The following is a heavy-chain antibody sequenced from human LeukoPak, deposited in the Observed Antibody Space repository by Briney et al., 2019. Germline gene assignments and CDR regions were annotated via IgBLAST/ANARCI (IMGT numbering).Heavy chain of an antibody. CDR2: ISSSSSYI. CDR3: ARDGGYCSSTSCYRDDYYYYGMDV. J-gene: IGHJ6*02. Sequence: GGSLRLSCAASGFTFSSYSMNWVRQAPGKGLEWVSSISSSSSYIYYADSVKGRFTISRDNAKNSLYLQMNSLRAEDTAVYYCARDGGYCSSTSCYRDDYYYYGMDVWGQGTTVTVSS. D-gene: IGHD2-2*02. V-gene: IGHV3-21*01. CDR1: GFTFSSYS.